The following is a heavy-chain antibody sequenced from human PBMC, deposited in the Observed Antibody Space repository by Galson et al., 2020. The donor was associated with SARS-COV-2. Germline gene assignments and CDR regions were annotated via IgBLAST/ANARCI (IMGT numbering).Heavy chain of an antibody. Sequence: ASVKVSCKASGYTFTSYGLSWVRQAPGQGLEWMGWISAYNGNTNDAQKPQGRVTMTTDTSTSTAYMELRSLRSDDTAVYYCARDPRRFLEWFPSDYGLDVWGQGTTVTVSS. CDR2: ISAYNGNT. CDR3: ARDPRRFLEWFPSDYGLDV. CDR1: GYTFTSYG. V-gene: IGHV1-18*01. J-gene: IGHJ6*02. D-gene: IGHD3-3*01.